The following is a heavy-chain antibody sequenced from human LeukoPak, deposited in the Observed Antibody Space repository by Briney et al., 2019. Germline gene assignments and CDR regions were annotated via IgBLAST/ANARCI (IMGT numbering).Heavy chain of an antibody. CDR3: AREDGYNQRGDAFDI. D-gene: IGHD5-24*01. J-gene: IGHJ3*02. CDR2: ISSRSSYI. V-gene: IGHV3-21*01. CDR1: GFTFSNYT. Sequence: PGGSLRLSCAASGFTFSNYTMNWVRQAPGKGLEWVSSISSRSSYIYYADSVKGRFTISRDSAKNSLYLQMNSLRAEDTAVYYCAREDGYNQRGDAFDIWGQGTMVTVSS.